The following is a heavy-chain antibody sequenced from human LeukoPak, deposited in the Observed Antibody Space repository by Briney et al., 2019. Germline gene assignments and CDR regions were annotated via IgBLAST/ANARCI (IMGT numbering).Heavy chain of an antibody. D-gene: IGHD3-9*01. CDR1: GFTFSDYW. V-gene: IGHV3-7*01. Sequence: GGSLRLSCEASGFTFSDYWMSWVRQAPGKWLEWVANIKEDGNEKYYVDSVKGRFTISRDNAKNAVYLQMNSLTAEDTAVYYCARGKLDFAFWGQGTLVTVSS. CDR2: IKEDGNEK. CDR3: ARGKLDFAF. J-gene: IGHJ4*02.